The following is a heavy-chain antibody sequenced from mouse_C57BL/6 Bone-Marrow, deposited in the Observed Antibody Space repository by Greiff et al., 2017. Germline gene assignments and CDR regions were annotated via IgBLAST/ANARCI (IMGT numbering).Heavy chain of an antibody. CDR2: ISNGGGST. V-gene: IGHV5-12*01. CDR1: GFTFSDYY. CDR3: ARHRAMDY. Sequence: EVKVVESGGGLVQPGGSLKLSCAASGFTFSDYYMYWVRQTPEKRLEWVAYISNGGGSTYYPDTVKGRFTISRDNAKNTLYPQMSRLKSEDTAMYYCARHRAMDYWGQGTSVTVSS. J-gene: IGHJ4*01.